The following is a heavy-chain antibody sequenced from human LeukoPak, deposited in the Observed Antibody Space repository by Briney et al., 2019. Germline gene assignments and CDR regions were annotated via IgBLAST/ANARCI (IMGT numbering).Heavy chain of an antibody. V-gene: IGHV3-33*01. CDR1: GFTFSSYG. CDR3: ARDRVVLSSDYYFDY. Sequence: GGSLRLSCAASGFTFSSYGMHWVRQAPGKGLEWVAVIWYDGSNKYYADSVRGRFTFSRENSKNTLYLQMNSLRAEDTAVYYCARDRVVLSSDYYFDYWGQGTLVTVSS. D-gene: IGHD3-22*01. J-gene: IGHJ4*02. CDR2: IWYDGSNK.